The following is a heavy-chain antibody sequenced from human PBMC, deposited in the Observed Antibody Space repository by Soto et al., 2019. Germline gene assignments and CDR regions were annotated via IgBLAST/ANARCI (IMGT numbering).Heavy chain of an antibody. CDR1: GGSISSYY. Sequence: SETLSLTCTVSGGSISSYYWSWIRQPPGKGLEWIGYIYYSGSTNYNPSLKSRVTISVDTSKNQFSLKLSSVTAADTAVYYCARSRDYSFDYWGQGTLVTVSS. CDR2: IYYSGST. CDR3: ARSRDYSFDY. D-gene: IGHD2-2*01. J-gene: IGHJ4*02. V-gene: IGHV4-59*01.